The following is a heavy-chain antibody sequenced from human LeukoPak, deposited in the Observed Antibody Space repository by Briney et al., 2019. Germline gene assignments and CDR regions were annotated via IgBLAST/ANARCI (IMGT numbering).Heavy chain of an antibody. D-gene: IGHD5-18*01. V-gene: IGHV5-51*01. CDR2: IYPGDSDT. Sequence: PGESLKISCKGSGYSFTSFWIGWVRQMPGKGLEWMGIIYPGDSDTRYSPSFQGQVTISADKSINTAYLQWSSLKASDTAMYYCARRLRGYSYGFDYWGQGTLVTVSS. CDR1: GYSFTSFW. CDR3: ARRLRGYSYGFDY. J-gene: IGHJ4*02.